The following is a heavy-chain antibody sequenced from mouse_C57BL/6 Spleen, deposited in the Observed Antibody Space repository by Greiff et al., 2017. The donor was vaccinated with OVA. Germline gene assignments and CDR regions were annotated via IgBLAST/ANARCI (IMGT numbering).Heavy chain of an antibody. Sequence: EVQLQESGGGLVKPGGSLKLSCAASGFTFSDYGMHWVRQAPEKGLEWVAYISSGSSTIYYADTVKGRFTISRDNAKNTLFLQMTSLRSEDTAMYYCARPRLDWYFDVWGTGTTVTVSS. CDR3: ARPRLDWYFDV. J-gene: IGHJ1*03. D-gene: IGHD2-13*01. V-gene: IGHV5-17*01. CDR1: GFTFSDYG. CDR2: ISSGSSTI.